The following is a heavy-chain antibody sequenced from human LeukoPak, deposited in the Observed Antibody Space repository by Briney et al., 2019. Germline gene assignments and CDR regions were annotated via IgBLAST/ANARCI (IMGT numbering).Heavy chain of an antibody. Sequence: PSETLSLTCAVYGGSLSDYYWSWVRQPPGEGLEWIGEIKPGGITNYNPSVKSRVTISADTSKNQLFLNVNSATAADTAVYYCVRGFSGVVGDYWGQGTLVTASP. CDR2: IKPGGIT. CDR1: GGSLSDYY. CDR3: VRGFSGVVGDY. J-gene: IGHJ4*02. V-gene: IGHV4-34*01. D-gene: IGHD3-10*01.